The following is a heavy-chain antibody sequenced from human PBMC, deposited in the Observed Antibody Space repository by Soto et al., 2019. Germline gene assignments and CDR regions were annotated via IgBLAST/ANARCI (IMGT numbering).Heavy chain of an antibody. J-gene: IGHJ3*02. CDR3: ARGNYDYFGGNYRYVGGAFDI. Sequence: QVQLQQSGPGLVKPSETLSLTCTVSGVSINNNYWSWVRQPPGKGLEWIGYIYFSGITNYNPTLKSRVSISVDTSKDQVSLKLTSVTAADTAMYYCARGNYDYFGGNYRYVGGAFDIWGPGTVVTVS. V-gene: IGHV4-59*01. CDR2: IYFSGIT. CDR1: GVSINNNY. D-gene: IGHD3-16*02.